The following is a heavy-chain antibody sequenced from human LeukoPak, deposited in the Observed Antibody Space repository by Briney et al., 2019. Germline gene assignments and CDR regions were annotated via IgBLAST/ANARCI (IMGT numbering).Heavy chain of an antibody. J-gene: IGHJ4*02. V-gene: IGHV4-34*01. CDR1: GGSFSGYY. CDR3: ARGPPSFYFDY. Sequence: PSETLSLTCAVYGGSFSGYYWSWIRQPPGKGLEWIGEINHSGSTNNNPSLKSRVTISVDTSKNQFSLNLSSVTAADTAVYYCARGPPSFYFDYWGQGTLVTVSS. CDR2: INHSGST.